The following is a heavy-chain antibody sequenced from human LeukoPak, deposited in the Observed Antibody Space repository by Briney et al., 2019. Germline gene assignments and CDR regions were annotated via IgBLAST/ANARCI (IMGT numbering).Heavy chain of an antibody. D-gene: IGHD1-26*01. V-gene: IGHV3-23*01. CDR3: ARVQGATIN. CDR1: GFTFSSYS. J-gene: IGHJ4*02. Sequence: GGTLRLSCVVSGFTFSSYSMSWVRQAPGKGLEWVSAISGSGDSTYYADSVKGRFTISRDNSKNTLYLQMNSLRAEDTAVYYCARVQGATINWGQGTLVTVSS. CDR2: ISGSGDST.